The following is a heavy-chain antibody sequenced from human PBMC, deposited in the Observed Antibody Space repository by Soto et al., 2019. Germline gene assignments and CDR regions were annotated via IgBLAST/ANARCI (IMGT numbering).Heavy chain of an antibody. D-gene: IGHD2-2*01. CDR1: GYTFSNYG. CDR3: ARVVPGAEAWFGP. J-gene: IGHJ5*02. V-gene: IGHV1-18*01. Sequence: EASVKVSCKTSGYTFSNYGITWVRQAPGQPLEWLGWISLYSDGTNYAQKFQGRVSMTTDTSTTTAYMELRGLRSDDTAVYYCARVVPGAEAWFGPWGQGTLVTVSS. CDR2: ISLYSDGT.